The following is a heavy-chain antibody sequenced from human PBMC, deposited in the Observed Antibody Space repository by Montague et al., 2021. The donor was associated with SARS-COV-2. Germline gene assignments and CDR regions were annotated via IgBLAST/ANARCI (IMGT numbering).Heavy chain of an antibody. V-gene: IGHV4-39*01. CDR2: IYYSGST. J-gene: IGHJ4*02. CDR3: ARLPDQLLWFGELFDY. CDR1: GGSISSSSFY. D-gene: IGHD3-10*01. Sequence: SETLSLTCTVSGGSISSSSFYWGWIRQPPGKGLEWIGSIYYSGSTYYNPSLKSRVTISVDTSKNQFSLKLSSVTAADTAVYCCARLPDQLLWFGELFDYWGQGTLVTASS.